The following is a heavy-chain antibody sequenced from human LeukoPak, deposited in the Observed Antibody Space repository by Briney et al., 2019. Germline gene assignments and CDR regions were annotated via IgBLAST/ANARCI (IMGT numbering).Heavy chain of an antibody. CDR2: IYYSGST. Sequence: SETLSLTCTVSGGSVSSGSYYWSWIRQPPGKGLEWIGYIYYSGSTNYNPSLKSRVTISVDTSKNQFSLKLSSVTAADTAVYYCARDVSGYWFDPWDQGTLVTVSS. V-gene: IGHV4-61*01. CDR3: ARDVSGYWFDP. CDR1: GGSVSSGSYY. D-gene: IGHD3-3*01. J-gene: IGHJ5*02.